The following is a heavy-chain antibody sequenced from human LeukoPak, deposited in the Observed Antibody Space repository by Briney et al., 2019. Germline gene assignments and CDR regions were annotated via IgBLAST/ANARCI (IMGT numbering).Heavy chain of an antibody. CDR2: IGSRGDTT. Sequence: PGGSLRLSCVVSGFTFRNYAMSWVRRAPGKGLEWVSGIGSRGDTTYYTDPVKGRVTISRDNSRDTLYLEFNSLRAEDTAMYYCAKDVGYFETLDYWGQGTLVTVSS. CDR1: GFTFRNYA. CDR3: AKDVGYFETLDY. J-gene: IGHJ4*01. V-gene: IGHV3-23*01. D-gene: IGHD3-9*01.